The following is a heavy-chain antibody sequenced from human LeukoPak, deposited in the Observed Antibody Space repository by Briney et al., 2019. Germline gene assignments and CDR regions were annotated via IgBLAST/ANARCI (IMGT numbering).Heavy chain of an antibody. CDR1: GFTFGNYG. V-gene: IGHV3-20*04. J-gene: IGHJ4*02. CDR2: INWNGGST. D-gene: IGHD4-17*01. CDR3: ARAQTYGDSRLLLDY. Sequence: GGSLRLSCAASGFTFGNYGMSWVRHAPGKGLEWVSGINWNGGSTGYADSVEGRFTISRDNAKNSQYLQMNSLSVEDTALYYCARAQTYGDSRLLLDYWGQGTLVTVSS.